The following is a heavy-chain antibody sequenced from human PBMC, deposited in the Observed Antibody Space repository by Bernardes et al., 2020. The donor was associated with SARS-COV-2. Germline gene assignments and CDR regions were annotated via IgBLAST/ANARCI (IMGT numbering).Heavy chain of an antibody. Sequence: SETLSLTCDVYGGSFRGYYWSWIRQPPGKGLEWIGEMNHSGSTNYNPSHKSRVTISVDSSKNQFSLKLNSVTAADTAVYYCARGARISMIVVVMPQAAFDIWGQGTTVTVSS. CDR1: GGSFRGYY. V-gene: IGHV4-34*01. CDR2: MNHSGST. J-gene: IGHJ3*02. D-gene: IGHD3-22*01. CDR3: ARGARISMIVVVMPQAAFDI.